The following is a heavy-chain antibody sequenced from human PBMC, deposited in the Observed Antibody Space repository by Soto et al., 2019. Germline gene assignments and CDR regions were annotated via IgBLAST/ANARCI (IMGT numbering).Heavy chain of an antibody. CDR1: GFTFSSYG. CDR3: ARVGGYCSGGSCYYQGAFYYYGMDV. D-gene: IGHD2-15*01. V-gene: IGHV3-30*03. CDR2: ISYDGGNK. J-gene: IGHJ6*02. Sequence: GGSLRLSCAASGFTFSSYGMHWVRQAPGKGLEWVAVISYDGGNKYYAESVKGRFTISRDNPKNTLNLQMNSLRAEDTAVYYCARVGGYCSGGSCYYQGAFYYYGMDVWGQGTTVTVSS.